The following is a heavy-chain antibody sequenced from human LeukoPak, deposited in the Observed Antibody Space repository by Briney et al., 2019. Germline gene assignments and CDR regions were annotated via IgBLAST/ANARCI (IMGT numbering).Heavy chain of an antibody. J-gene: IGHJ4*02. CDR2: IRSKANSYAT. Sequence: PGGSLRLSCAASGFTFSGSAMHWVRQASGKGLEWVGRIRSKANSYATAYAASVKGRFTISRDDSKNTAYLQMNSLKTEDTAVYYCTRHLMYYYDSSGYYEDYWGQGTLVTVSS. V-gene: IGHV3-73*01. D-gene: IGHD3-22*01. CDR3: TRHLMYYYDSSGYYEDY. CDR1: GFTFSGSA.